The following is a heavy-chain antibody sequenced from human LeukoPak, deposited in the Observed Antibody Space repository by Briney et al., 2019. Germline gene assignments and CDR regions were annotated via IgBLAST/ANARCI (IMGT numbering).Heavy chain of an antibody. V-gene: IGHV3-33*01. D-gene: IGHD3-22*01. Sequence: VGSVRLSCTVSGFTFSSYRMHWVRQAPGKGLEWVAVIWYDGSNKNYADTVKGRFTITRDNSKNTLYLHMNSLIAEDTAVYYCARDDYYDSTGLSAFDIWGQGTMVTVSS. J-gene: IGHJ3*02. CDR2: IWYDGSNK. CDR3: ARDDYYDSTGLSAFDI. CDR1: GFTFSSYR.